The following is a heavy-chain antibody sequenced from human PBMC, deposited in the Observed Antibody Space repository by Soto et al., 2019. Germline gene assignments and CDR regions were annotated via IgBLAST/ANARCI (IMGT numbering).Heavy chain of an antibody. Sequence: GGSLRLSCEASGITVSYNYMSWVRQAPGQGLEWAAVIYSGGITYYVDSVKGRFTISRDNSKNTVYLQMNGLRVEDTAVYYCAGPPPGIIVAGEFRDYYFEYWGQGAPGTVSS. CDR2: IYSGGIT. CDR1: GITVSYNY. V-gene: IGHV3-53*01. CDR3: AGPPPGIIVAGEFRDYYFEY. J-gene: IGHJ4*02. D-gene: IGHD6-19*01.